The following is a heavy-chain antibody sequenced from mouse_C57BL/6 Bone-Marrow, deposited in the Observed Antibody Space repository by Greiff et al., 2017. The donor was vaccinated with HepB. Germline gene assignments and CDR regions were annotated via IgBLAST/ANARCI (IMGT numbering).Heavy chain of an antibody. CDR1: GYTFTSYW. CDR2: IHPSDSDT. Sequence: QVQLQQPGAELVKPGASVKVSCKASGYTFTSYWMHWVKQRPGQGLEWIGRIHPSDSDTNYNQKFTGKATLTVDKSSSTAYMQLSSLTSEDSAVYYCAITFSTMITTRAMDYWGQGTSVTVSS. V-gene: IGHV1-74*01. D-gene: IGHD2-4*01. J-gene: IGHJ4*01. CDR3: AITFSTMITTRAMDY.